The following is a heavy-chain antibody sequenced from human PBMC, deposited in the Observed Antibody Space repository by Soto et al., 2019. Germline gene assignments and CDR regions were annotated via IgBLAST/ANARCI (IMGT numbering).Heavy chain of an antibody. Sequence: GGSLRLSCAASGFTFSNYAMSWVRQAPGKGLEWVSSISGIGDGTYYADSVKGRFTISRDNSKNTLYLQMNSLRAEDTAVYYCALGGVYCSSTSCYFDYWGQGTLVTVSS. V-gene: IGHV3-23*01. CDR1: GFTFSNYA. CDR2: ISGIGDGT. CDR3: ALGGVYCSSTSCYFDY. D-gene: IGHD2-2*01. J-gene: IGHJ4*02.